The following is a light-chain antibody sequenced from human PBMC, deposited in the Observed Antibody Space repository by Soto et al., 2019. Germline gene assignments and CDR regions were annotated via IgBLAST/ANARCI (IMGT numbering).Light chain of an antibody. Sequence: EIVLTQSPATLSLSPGERATLSCRASQSVSSYLAWYQQKPGQAPRLLIYDASNRATGIPARSSGSGSGTDFTLTFSSLEPEDFAVYYCQQRSNWPPLFTFGPGTKVDIK. J-gene: IGKJ3*01. CDR2: DAS. CDR3: QQRSNWPPLFT. CDR1: QSVSSY. V-gene: IGKV3-11*01.